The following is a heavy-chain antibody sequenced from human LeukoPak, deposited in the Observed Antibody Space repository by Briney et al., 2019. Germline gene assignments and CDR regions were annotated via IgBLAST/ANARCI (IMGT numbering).Heavy chain of an antibody. CDR2: ISGSGGST. V-gene: IGHV3-23*01. D-gene: IGHD2-2*01. CDR3: AKDLLPSYQPLLCFDY. Sequence: GGSLRLSCAASGFTFSSYAMSWVRQAPGKGLEWVSAISGSGGSTYYADSVKGRFTISRDNSKNTLYLQMNSLRAEDTAVYYCAKDLLPSYQPLLCFDYWGQGTLVTVSS. CDR1: GFTFSSYA. J-gene: IGHJ4*02.